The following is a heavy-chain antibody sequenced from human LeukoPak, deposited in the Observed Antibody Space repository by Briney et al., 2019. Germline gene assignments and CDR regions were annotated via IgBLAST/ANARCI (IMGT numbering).Heavy chain of an antibody. CDR1: GYTFTSYD. D-gene: IGHD5-18*01. CDR2: MNPNSGNT. CDR3: ARLGVYDGNSYGSY. J-gene: IGHJ4*02. V-gene: IGHV1-8*01. Sequence: ASVKVSCKASGYTFTSYDINWVRLATGQGLEWMGWMNPNSGNTGYAQKFQGRVTMTRNTSISTAYMELSSLRPEDTAVYYCARLGVYDGNSYGSYWGQGTLVTVSS.